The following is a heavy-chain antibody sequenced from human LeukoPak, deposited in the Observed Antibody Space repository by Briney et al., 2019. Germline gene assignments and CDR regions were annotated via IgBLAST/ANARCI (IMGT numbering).Heavy chain of an antibody. J-gene: IGHJ5*02. D-gene: IGHD5-12*01. CDR2: IIPIFGTA. Sequence: SVKVSCKASGGTFSSYAISWVRQAPGQGLEWMGGIIPIFGTANYAQKFQGRVTITTDESTSTAYMELSSLRSEDTAVYYCARGEIVATNLFDWFDPWGQGTLVTVSS. V-gene: IGHV1-69*05. CDR3: ARGEIVATNLFDWFDP. CDR1: GGTFSSYA.